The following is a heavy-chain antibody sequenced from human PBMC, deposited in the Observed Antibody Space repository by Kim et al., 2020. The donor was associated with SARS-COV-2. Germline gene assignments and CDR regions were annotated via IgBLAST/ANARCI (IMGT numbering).Heavy chain of an antibody. CDR1: GGTFSSYA. CDR2: IIPIFGTA. J-gene: IGHJ6*02. D-gene: IGHD3-16*01. Sequence: SVKVSCKASGGTFSSYAISWVRQAPGQGLEWMGGIIPIFGTANYAQKFQGRVTITADESTSTAYMELSSLRSEDTAVYYCASRIDRRNAVLNSAFGGVMGYYYYGMDVWGQGTTVTVSS. V-gene: IGHV1-69*13. CDR3: ASRIDRRNAVLNSAFGGVMGYYYYGMDV.